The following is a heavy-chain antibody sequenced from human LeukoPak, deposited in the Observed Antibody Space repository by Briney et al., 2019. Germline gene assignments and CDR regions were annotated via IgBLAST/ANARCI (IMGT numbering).Heavy chain of an antibody. D-gene: IGHD2/OR15-2a*01. CDR2: INAGNGDI. CDR3: ARSSAYFSPIDY. CDR1: GYTFTNNG. Sequence: ASVKVSCKASGYTFTNNGVHWVRQAPGQRPEWMAWINAGNGDIKYSLKFQGRVTIARDTSASTAYMELSSLRSEDAAVYYCARSSAYFSPIDYWGQGTLVTVSS. V-gene: IGHV1-3*01. J-gene: IGHJ4*02.